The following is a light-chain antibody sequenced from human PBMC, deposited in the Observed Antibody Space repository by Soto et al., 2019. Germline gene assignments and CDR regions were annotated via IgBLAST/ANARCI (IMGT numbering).Light chain of an antibody. CDR2: DAS. CDR1: QSVSSY. Sequence: EIVLTQSPATLSLSPGERATLSCRASQSVSSYLAWYQQKPGQAPRLLIYDASSRATGIPARFSGIGSGTDFTLTISSLEPVDFAVYYCQQRSNWITFGQGTRLEIK. CDR3: QQRSNWIT. V-gene: IGKV3-11*01. J-gene: IGKJ5*01.